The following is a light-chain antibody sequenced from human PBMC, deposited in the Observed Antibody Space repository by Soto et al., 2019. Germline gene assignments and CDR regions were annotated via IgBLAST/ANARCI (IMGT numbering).Light chain of an antibody. CDR1: SSNIGSNY. CDR3: AAWDDSLSGYYV. CDR2: RNN. J-gene: IGLJ1*01. Sequence: QLVLTQPPSASGTPGQRVTISCSGSSSNIGSNYVYWYQQLPGTAPKLLIYRNNQRPSGVPDRFSGSRSGTSASLAISGLRSEDEAYYYCAAWDDSLSGYYVFGTGTKLTVL. V-gene: IGLV1-47*01.